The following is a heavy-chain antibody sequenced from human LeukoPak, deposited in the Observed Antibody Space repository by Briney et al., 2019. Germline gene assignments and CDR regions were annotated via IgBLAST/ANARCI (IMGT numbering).Heavy chain of an antibody. CDR2: INHSGST. CDR1: GVSFSGYY. CDR3: ARGTITYYDSSGFIDY. J-gene: IGHJ4*02. V-gene: IGHV4-34*01. Sequence: SETLSLTCAVYGVSFSGYYWSWIRQPPGKGLEWIGEINHSGSTNYNPSLKSRVTISVDTSKNQFSLKLSSVTAADTAVYYCARGTITYYDSSGFIDYWGQGTLVTVSS. D-gene: IGHD3-22*01.